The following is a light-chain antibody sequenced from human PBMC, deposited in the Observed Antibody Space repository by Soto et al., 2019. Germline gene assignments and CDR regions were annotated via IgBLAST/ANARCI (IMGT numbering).Light chain of an antibody. Sequence: DIAMTQSPDSLSVSLGERATINCKASRSLLHSSNNENHLAWYQQKPGQPPNLLIYWASTRESGVPDRFTGSGSETDFSLTISGLQAEDVAVYYCHQYYSIPLTFGGGTKVELK. CDR3: HQYYSIPLT. CDR1: RSLLHSSNNENH. CDR2: WAS. V-gene: IGKV4-1*01. J-gene: IGKJ4*01.